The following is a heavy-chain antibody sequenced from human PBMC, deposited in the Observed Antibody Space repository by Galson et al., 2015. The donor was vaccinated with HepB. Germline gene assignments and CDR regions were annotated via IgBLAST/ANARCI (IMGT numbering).Heavy chain of an antibody. J-gene: IGHJ4*02. Sequence: SLRLSCATFGFTFKNYAMSWVRQAPGKGLEWAAAITDSGDRTSHADSVKGRFTISRDNSRNTVSLQMRSLTVEDTAVYYCAGATRTYCGTDCPDSWGQGTEVTVSS. CDR3: AGATRTYCGTDCPDS. CDR1: GFTFKNYA. D-gene: IGHD2-21*02. CDR2: ITDSGDRT. V-gene: IGHV3-23*01.